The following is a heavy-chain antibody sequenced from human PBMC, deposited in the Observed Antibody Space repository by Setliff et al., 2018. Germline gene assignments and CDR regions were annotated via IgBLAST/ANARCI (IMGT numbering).Heavy chain of an antibody. D-gene: IGHD3-3*01. Sequence: SETLSLTCSVYGESFSNNYWSWIRQTPGKGLEWIGESNHGGSTSYHPSLKSRLTMSVDTSKNQFSLKLTSVTAADTAVYYCVRGFTIFGVVKLERWFDPWGQGTLVTVSS. V-gene: IGHV4-34*01. CDR3: VRGFTIFGVVKLERWFDP. J-gene: IGHJ5*02. CDR1: GESFSNNY. CDR2: SNHGGST.